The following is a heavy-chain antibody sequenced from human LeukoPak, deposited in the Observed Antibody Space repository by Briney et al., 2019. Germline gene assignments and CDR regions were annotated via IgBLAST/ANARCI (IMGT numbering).Heavy chain of an antibody. D-gene: IGHD3-3*01. Sequence: SGGSLRLSCAASGFTFSSYSMNWVRQAPGKGLEWVSSISSSSSYIYYADSVKGRFTISRDNAKNSLYLQMNSLRAEDTAVYYCARASFWSGYPLDYWGQVTLVTVSS. CDR2: ISSSSSYI. J-gene: IGHJ4*02. CDR1: GFTFSSYS. CDR3: ARASFWSGYPLDY. V-gene: IGHV3-21*01.